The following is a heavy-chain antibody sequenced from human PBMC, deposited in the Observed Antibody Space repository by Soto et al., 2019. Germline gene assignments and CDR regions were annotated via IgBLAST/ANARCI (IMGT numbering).Heavy chain of an antibody. CDR2: INWNGGST. V-gene: IGHV3-20*04. D-gene: IGHD3-10*01. Sequence: EVQLVESGGGVVRPGGSLRLSCAASGFTFDDYGMSWARQTPGKGLEWVSGINWNGGSTGYADSVKGRFTISRDNAKNSLYLQMNSLRAEDTALYYCARDLSVYYGSGGGTYGMGVWGQGTTVTVSS. J-gene: IGHJ6*02. CDR3: ARDLSVYYGSGGGTYGMGV. CDR1: GFTFDDYG.